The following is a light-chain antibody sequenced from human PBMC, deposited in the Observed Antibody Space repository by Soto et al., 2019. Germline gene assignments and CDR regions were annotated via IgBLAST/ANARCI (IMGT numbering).Light chain of an antibody. CDR2: KVS. Sequence: LTLPVTLGQAASISCTSSQALVHGDGNTDLSWFQQRPGHSQGRLIHKVSNRDSGVPDRFSGSGSGTDFTLKISRFEPEDVGIQYCIPGSAFLLNTSAHGT. CDR3: IPGSAFLLNT. J-gene: IGKJ2*01. V-gene: IGKV2-30*02. CDR1: QALVHGDGNTD.